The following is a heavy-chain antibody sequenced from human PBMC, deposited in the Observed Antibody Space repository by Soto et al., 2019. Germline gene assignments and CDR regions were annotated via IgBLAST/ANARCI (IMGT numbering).Heavy chain of an antibody. CDR1: GGSISSSSYY. Sequence: QLQLQESGPGLVKPSETLSLTCTVSGGSISSSSYYWGWIRQPPGKGLEWIGSIYYSGSTYYNPPLKSRITISVDTSKNQFSLKRSSVTAADTAVYYCAREHPHITMVLGVSDWFDPWGQGTLVTVSS. CDR2: IYYSGST. V-gene: IGHV4-39*02. CDR3: AREHPHITMVLGVSDWFDP. J-gene: IGHJ5*02. D-gene: IGHD3-10*01.